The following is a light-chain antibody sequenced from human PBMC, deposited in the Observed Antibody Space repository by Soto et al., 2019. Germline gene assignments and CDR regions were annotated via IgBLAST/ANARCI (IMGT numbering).Light chain of an antibody. V-gene: IGKV3-11*01. CDR2: DAS. CDR1: QSVSSY. Sequence: EIVLTQSPATLSLSPGERATLSCRASQSVSSYLAWYQQKPGQAPRLLIYDASNRATGIPARFSGSGSGTDFTLTISSLEPEYFAVYYCQQRSNRYTFGHGTKLEIK. CDR3: QQRSNRYT. J-gene: IGKJ2*01.